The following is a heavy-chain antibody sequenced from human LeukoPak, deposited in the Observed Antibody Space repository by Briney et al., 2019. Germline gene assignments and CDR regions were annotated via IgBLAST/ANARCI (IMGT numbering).Heavy chain of an antibody. CDR1: AFTFDDYA. Sequence: ARYLSLSCAASAFTFDDYAMHWDRQAPGLGRMWVSGISRNSGSIGYADSVKGRFTISRDNAKKSLYLEMNSLRAEDMALYYCEKAVTTGYGFDIWGQGTMVTVSS. D-gene: IGHD4-17*01. J-gene: IGHJ3*02. CDR3: EKAVTTGYGFDI. CDR2: ISRNSGSI. V-gene: IGHV3-9*03.